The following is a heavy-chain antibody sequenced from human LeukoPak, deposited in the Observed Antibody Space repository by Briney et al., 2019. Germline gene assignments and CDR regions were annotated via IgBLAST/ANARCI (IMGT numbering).Heavy chain of an antibody. D-gene: IGHD6-6*01. V-gene: IGHV3-11*01. J-gene: IGHJ6*03. CDR1: GFTFSDYY. Sequence: PGGSLRLSCAASGFTFSDYYMSWIRQAPGKGLEWVSYISSSGDTTYYADSVKGRFTISRDNAKNSLYLQMNSLRAEDTAVYYCARVVRSSSSVYYHYMDVWGKGTTVTVSS. CDR2: ISSSGDTT. CDR3: ARVVRSSSSVYYHYMDV.